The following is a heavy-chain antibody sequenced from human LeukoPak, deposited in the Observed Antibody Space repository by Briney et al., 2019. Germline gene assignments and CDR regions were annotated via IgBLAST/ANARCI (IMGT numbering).Heavy chain of an antibody. CDR1: GFTFSDCY. V-gene: IGHV3-11*04. CDR3: ARDSAGGSLALDY. D-gene: IGHD1-26*01. CDR2: ISSSGSTI. Sequence: GGSLRPSCAASGFTFSDCYMSWIRQAPGKGLEWVSYISSSGSTIYYADSVKGRFTISRDNAKNSLYLQMSSLRAEDTAVYYCARDSAGGSLALDYWGQGTLVTVSS. J-gene: IGHJ4*02.